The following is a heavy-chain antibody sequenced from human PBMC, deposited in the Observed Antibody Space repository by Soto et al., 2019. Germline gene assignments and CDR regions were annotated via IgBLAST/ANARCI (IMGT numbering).Heavy chain of an antibody. J-gene: IGHJ4*02. V-gene: IGHV1-69*04. D-gene: IGHD2-15*01. CDR1: GGTFSSYA. CDR2: IIPILGIA. Sequence: SVKVSCKASGGTFSSYAISWVRQAPGQGLEWMGRIIPILGIANYAQKFQGRVTITADKSTSTAYMELSSLRSEDTAVYYCASPRCSGGSCYLDYWGQGTLVTVSS. CDR3: ASPRCSGGSCYLDY.